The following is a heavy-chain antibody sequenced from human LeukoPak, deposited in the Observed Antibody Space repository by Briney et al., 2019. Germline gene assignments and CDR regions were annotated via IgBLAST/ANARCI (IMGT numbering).Heavy chain of an antibody. Sequence: GGSLRLSCAGSGFTFSTYAMTWVRQAPGKGLEWVSTISSSGRSTYYEDSVKGRFAISRDNSKNTLFLQVNSLRAEDTAVYYCARDPGAWRYFDYWGQGILVTVSS. J-gene: IGHJ4*02. D-gene: IGHD3-16*02. CDR3: ARDPGAWRYFDY. V-gene: IGHV3-23*01. CDR1: GFTFSTYA. CDR2: ISSSGRST.